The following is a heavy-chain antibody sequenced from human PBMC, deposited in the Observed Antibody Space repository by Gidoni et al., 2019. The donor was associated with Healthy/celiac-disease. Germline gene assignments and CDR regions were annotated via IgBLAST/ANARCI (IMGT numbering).Heavy chain of an antibody. J-gene: IGHJ4*02. CDR3: AHGWGDQYSRVNGQVAGPSWYFDY. V-gene: IGHV2-5*01. CDR2: IYWNDDK. D-gene: IGHD6-19*01. Sequence: QITLKESGPTLVKPTQTLTLTCTFSGFSLSTSGVGVGWIRQPPGKALEWLALIYWNDDKRYSPSLKRRLTITKDTSKNQVVLTMTNMDPVDTATYYCAHGWGDQYSRVNGQVAGPSWYFDYWGQGTLVTVSS. CDR1: GFSLSTSGVG.